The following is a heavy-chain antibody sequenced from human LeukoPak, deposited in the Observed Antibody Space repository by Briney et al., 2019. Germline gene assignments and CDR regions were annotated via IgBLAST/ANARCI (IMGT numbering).Heavy chain of an antibody. CDR1: GGSISSYY. CDR2: IYYSGST. CDR3: ARVPNEATFDY. J-gene: IGHJ4*02. Sequence: PSETLSLTCTVSGGSISSYYWSWIRQPPGKGLEWIGYIYYSGSTNYNPSLKSRVTISVDTSKNQFSLKLSSVTAADTAVYYCARVPNEATFDYWGQGTLVTVSS. V-gene: IGHV4-59*08. D-gene: IGHD1-14*01.